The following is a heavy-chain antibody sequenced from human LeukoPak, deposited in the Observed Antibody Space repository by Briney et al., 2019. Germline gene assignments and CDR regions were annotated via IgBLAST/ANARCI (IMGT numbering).Heavy chain of an antibody. CDR2: IIPIFGTA. Sequence: ASVKVSCKASGGTFSSYAISWVRQAPGQGLEWMGGIIPIFGTANYAQKFQGRVTITADKSTSTAYMELSSLRSEDTAVYYCARGASGYDPVDYWGQGTLVTVSS. CDR1: GGTFSSYA. J-gene: IGHJ4*02. V-gene: IGHV1-69*06. D-gene: IGHD5-12*01. CDR3: ARGASGYDPVDY.